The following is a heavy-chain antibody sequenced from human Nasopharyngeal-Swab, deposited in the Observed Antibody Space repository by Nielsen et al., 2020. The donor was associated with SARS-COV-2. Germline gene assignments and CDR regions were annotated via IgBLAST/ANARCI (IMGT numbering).Heavy chain of an antibody. CDR1: GYSFTTYW. CDR3: AIPMRPMGHYYFGMDV. D-gene: IGHD1-26*01. V-gene: IGHV5-51*01. J-gene: IGHJ6*02. CDR2: IYPGDSNT. Sequence: GESLKISCNVSGYSFTTYWIGSVRQIPGKALEWMGIIYPGDSNTRYIPSFQGQVTISVDKYSSTAYLQWSSLKASDTAIYYCAIPMRPMGHYYFGMDVWGQGTTVTVSS.